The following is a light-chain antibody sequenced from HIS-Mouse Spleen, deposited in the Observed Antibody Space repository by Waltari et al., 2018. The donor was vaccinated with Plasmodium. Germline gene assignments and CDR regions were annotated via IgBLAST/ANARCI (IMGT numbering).Light chain of an antibody. CDR2: DNN. V-gene: IGLV1-51*01. CDR3: GTWDSSLSAGVV. Sequence: VMTQSPLSLPVTLGQPASISCSGSSSNIWNNYVSWYKQLPETSPKLPIYDNNKRPSGIPDRFAGSKSGTSATLGITGLQTGDEADYYCGTWDSSLSAGVVFGGGTKLTVL. CDR1: SSNIWNNY. J-gene: IGLJ2*01.